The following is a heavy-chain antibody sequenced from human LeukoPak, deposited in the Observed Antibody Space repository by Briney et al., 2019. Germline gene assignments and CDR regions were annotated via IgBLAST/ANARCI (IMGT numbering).Heavy chain of an antibody. CDR1: GFTFSSYS. Sequence: PGGSLRLSCAASGFTFSSYSMNWVRQAPGKGLEWVSSISSSSSYIYYADSVKGRFTISRDNAKNSLYLQMNSLRAEDAAVYYCARGYSSGWYGDYWGQGTLVTVSS. CDR3: ARGYSSGWYGDY. D-gene: IGHD6-19*01. V-gene: IGHV3-21*01. J-gene: IGHJ4*02. CDR2: ISSSSSYI.